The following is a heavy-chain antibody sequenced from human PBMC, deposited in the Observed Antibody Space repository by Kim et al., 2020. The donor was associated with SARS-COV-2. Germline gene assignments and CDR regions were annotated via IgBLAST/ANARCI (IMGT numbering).Heavy chain of an antibody. J-gene: IGHJ3*02. V-gene: IGHV4-31*03. Sequence: SETLSLTCTVSGGSISSGGYYWSWIRQHPGKGLEWIGYIYYSGSTYYNPSLKSRVTISVDTSKNQFSLKLSSVTAADTAVYYCARGLPRWYPGHDAFDIWGQGTMVTVSS. CDR1: GGSISSGGYY. CDR3: ARGLPRWYPGHDAFDI. CDR2: IYYSGST. D-gene: IGHD6-13*01.